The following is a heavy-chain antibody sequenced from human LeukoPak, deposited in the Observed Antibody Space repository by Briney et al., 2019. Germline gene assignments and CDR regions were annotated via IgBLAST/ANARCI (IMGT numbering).Heavy chain of an antibody. CDR3: ARYPIPMVREPFDY. CDR2: INPNSGGT. CDR1: GYTFTGYY. Sequence: ASVKVSCKASGYTFTGYYMHWVRQAPGQGLEWMGWINPNSGGTNYAQKFQGRVTMTRDTSISTAYMELSRLRSDDTAVYYCARYPIPMVREPFDYWGQGTLVTVSS. J-gene: IGHJ4*02. D-gene: IGHD3-10*01. V-gene: IGHV1-2*02.